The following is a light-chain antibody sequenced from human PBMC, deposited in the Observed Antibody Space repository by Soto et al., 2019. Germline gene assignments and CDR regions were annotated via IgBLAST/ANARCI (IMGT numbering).Light chain of an antibody. CDR3: MQALHTDFGT. Sequence: DIVMTESPLSLPVTPGEPASISCMSSQSLLHSDGYNYLDWYLQRPGQSPQLLIFLGTNRASGVPDRFSGSGSGTDFTLKISRVEAEDVGVYFCMQALHTDFGTFCPGTKVDI. CDR2: LGT. J-gene: IGKJ3*01. V-gene: IGKV2-28*01. CDR1: QSLLHSDGYNY.